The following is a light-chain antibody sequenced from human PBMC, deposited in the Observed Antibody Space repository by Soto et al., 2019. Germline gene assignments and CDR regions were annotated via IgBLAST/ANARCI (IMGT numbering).Light chain of an antibody. J-gene: IGLJ1*01. CDR3: CSFDGTATQYV. Sequence: QATLTQPPSVSGSRGLSITISCTGTSSNIGSYNLVSWYQHHPGKAPKIIIFEGSKRPSGVSNRFSGSRSGSTASLTISGLQAEDEADYYCCSFDGTATQYVFGSGTKVTVL. CDR2: EGS. CDR1: SSNIGSYNL. V-gene: IGLV2-23*01.